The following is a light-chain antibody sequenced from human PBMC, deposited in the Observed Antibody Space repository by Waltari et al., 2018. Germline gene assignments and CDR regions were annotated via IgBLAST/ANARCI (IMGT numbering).Light chain of an antibody. Sequence: DIQMAQSPPSLSASVGDTVTITCQASQDIGNSLNWYQHKPGKAPKLLIFDASNLQTGVPSRFSGSGSGTDFTFTITSLQPEDIATYYCQQYDHFLVTFGQGTRLDI. J-gene: IGKJ5*01. V-gene: IGKV1-33*01. CDR3: QQYDHFLVT. CDR2: DAS. CDR1: QDIGNS.